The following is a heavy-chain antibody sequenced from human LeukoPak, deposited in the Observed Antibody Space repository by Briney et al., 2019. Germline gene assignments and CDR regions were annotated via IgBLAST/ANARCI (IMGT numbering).Heavy chain of an antibody. D-gene: IGHD3-22*01. V-gene: IGHV3-11*01. CDR3: ARPTDYYDSSGYRH. CDR1: GFTFSNYA. CDR2: ISSSGSTI. Sequence: GGSLRLSCATSGFTFSNYAMSWVRQAPGKGLEWVSYISSSGSTIYYADSVKGRFTISRDNAKNSLYLQMNSLRAEDTAVYYCARPTDYYDSSGYRHWGQGTLVTVSS. J-gene: IGHJ4*02.